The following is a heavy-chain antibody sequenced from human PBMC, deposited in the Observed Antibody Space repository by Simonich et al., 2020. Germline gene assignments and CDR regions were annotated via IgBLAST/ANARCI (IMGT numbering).Heavy chain of an antibody. CDR3: ARKRFLEWFFDY. CDR1: GFTFSSYS. J-gene: IGHJ4*02. Sequence: EVQLVESGGGLVKPGGSLRLSCAASGFTFSSYSMNWVRQAPGRGLEWVSSSSSISSDIYYEDSGKGRFTTSRDNAKNSLYLQMNSLRAEDTAVYYCARKRFLEWFFDYWGQGTLVTVSS. V-gene: IGHV3-21*01. CDR2: SSSISSDI. D-gene: IGHD3-3*01.